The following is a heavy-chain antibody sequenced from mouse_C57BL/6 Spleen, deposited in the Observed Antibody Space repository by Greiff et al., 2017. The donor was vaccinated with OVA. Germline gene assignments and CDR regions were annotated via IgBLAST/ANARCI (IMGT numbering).Heavy chain of an antibody. V-gene: IGHV1-15*01. CDR3: TTHGSSYEGFAY. J-gene: IGHJ3*01. D-gene: IGHD1-1*01. Sequence: QVQLQQSGAELVRPGASVTLSCKASGYTFTDYEMHWVKQTPVHGLEWIGAIDPDTGGTAYNQKFKGKAILTADKSSSTAYMELRSLTSEDSAVYYCTTHGSSYEGFAYWGQGTLVTVSA. CDR1: GYTFTDYE. CDR2: IDPDTGGT.